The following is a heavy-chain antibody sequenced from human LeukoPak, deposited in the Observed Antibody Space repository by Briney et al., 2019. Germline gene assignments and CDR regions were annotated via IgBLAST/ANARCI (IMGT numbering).Heavy chain of an antibody. CDR1: GGSISSSNW. D-gene: IGHD6-6*01. J-gene: IGHJ4*02. CDR3: ARNFEYSSSPLDY. CDR2: IYHSGST. Sequence: PSETLSLTCAVSGGSISSSNWWSWVRQPPGKGLEWIGEIYHSGSTNYNPSLKSRVTISVDKSKNQFSLKLSSVTAADTAVYYCARNFEYSSSPLDYWGQGTLVTVSS. V-gene: IGHV4-4*02.